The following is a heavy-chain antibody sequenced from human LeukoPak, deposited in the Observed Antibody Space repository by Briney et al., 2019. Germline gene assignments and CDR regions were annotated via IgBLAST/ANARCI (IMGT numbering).Heavy chain of an antibody. V-gene: IGHV3-23*01. D-gene: IGHD2-2*01. CDR3: AKGSSTSCYGGKDY. Sequence: SGGSLRLSCAASGFTFSSYAMSWVRQAPGKGLEWVSAISGSGGSTYYADSVKGRFTISRDNSKNTLYLQMNSLRAEDTAVYYCAKGSSTSCYGGKDYWGQGTLVTVSS. CDR1: GFTFSSYA. CDR2: ISGSGGST. J-gene: IGHJ4*02.